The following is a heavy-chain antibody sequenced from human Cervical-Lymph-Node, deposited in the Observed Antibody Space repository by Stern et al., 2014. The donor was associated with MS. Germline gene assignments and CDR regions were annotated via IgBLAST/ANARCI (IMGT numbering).Heavy chain of an antibody. Sequence: QVQLVQSGAEVKKPGASVKASCKASGYSFTTYGMNWGRQAPGQGPEWMGWISGFSGETKYAQSLQGRVTMTTDTSTSTAYMELRNLRSDDTAVYYCARGGAVAGYSNFQHWGQGTLVTVSS. J-gene: IGHJ1*01. CDR3: ARGGAVAGYSNFQH. CDR2: ISGFSGET. V-gene: IGHV1-18*01. CDR1: GYSFTTYG. D-gene: IGHD6-19*01.